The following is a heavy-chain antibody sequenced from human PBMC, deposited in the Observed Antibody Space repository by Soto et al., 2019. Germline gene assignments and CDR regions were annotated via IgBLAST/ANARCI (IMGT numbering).Heavy chain of an antibody. CDR1: GGSISSSSYY. CDR2: IYYSGST. D-gene: IGHD1-26*01. J-gene: IGHJ4*02. Sequence: SETLSLTCTVSGGSISSSSYYWGWIRQPPGKGLEWIGSIYYSGSTYYNPSLKSRVTISVDTSKNQFPPALSSVTAADTGVYYCAVQTGELRFDYWGQGTLVTVSS. CDR3: AVQTGELRFDY. V-gene: IGHV4-39*01.